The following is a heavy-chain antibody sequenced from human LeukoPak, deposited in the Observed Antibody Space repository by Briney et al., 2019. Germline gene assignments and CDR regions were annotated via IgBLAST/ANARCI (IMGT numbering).Heavy chain of an antibody. CDR3: ARGSMNGGSDY. D-gene: IGHD2-15*01. Sequence: PSETLSLTCAVYGGSFSGYYWSWIRQPPGKGLEWIGEINHSGSTNYNPSLKSRVTISVGTSKNQFSLKLSSVTAADTAVYYCARGSMNGGSDYWGQGTLVTVSS. CDR1: GGSFSGYY. V-gene: IGHV4-34*01. CDR2: INHSGST. J-gene: IGHJ4*02.